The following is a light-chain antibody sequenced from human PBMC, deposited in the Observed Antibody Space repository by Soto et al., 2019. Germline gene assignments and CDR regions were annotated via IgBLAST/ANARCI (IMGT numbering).Light chain of an antibody. Sequence: EIVMTQSPATLSVSPGERATLSCRASQSVSSTVAWYQQKPVQAPRLLMFGAYDRATGIPVRFSGSGSGTEFTLTISSLQSEDFAVYYCQQYKDWPTTFGQGTKVEIK. J-gene: IGKJ1*01. CDR2: GAY. V-gene: IGKV3-15*01. CDR1: QSVSST. CDR3: QQYKDWPTT.